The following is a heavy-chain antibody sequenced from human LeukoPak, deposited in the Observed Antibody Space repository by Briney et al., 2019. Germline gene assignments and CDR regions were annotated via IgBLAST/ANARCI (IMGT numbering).Heavy chain of an antibody. CDR3: AMVCEVDSYGYRDY. Sequence: PGGSLRLSCAASGFTFSSYAMHWVRQAPGKGLEYVSTISSNGASTYYANSVKGRFTISRDNSKNTLYLQMGSLRAGDMAVYYCAMVCEVDSYGYRDYWGQGTVVTVSS. CDR2: ISSNGAST. D-gene: IGHD5-18*01. V-gene: IGHV3-64*01. CDR1: GFTFSSYA. J-gene: IGHJ4*02.